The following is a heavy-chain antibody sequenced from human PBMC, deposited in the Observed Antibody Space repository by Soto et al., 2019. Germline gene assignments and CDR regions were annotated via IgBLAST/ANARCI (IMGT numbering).Heavy chain of an antibody. CDR2: ISYDGSNK. J-gene: IGHJ4*02. D-gene: IGHD4-17*01. Sequence: GGSLRLSCAASGFTFSSYGMHWVRQAPGKGLEWVAVISYDGSNKYYADSVKGRFTISRDNSKNTLYLQMNSLRAEDTAVYYCAKGGDYGGNWGSAFDYWGQGTLVTVSS. CDR1: GFTFSSYG. V-gene: IGHV3-30*18. CDR3: AKGGDYGGNWGSAFDY.